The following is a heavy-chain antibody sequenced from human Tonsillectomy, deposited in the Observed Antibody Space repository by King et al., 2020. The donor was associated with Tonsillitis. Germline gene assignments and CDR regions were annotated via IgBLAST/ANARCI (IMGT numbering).Heavy chain of an antibody. J-gene: IGHJ6*02. CDR1: GFTFSSYG. CDR2: IRYDGNNK. V-gene: IGHV3-30*02. CDR3: AKDEGYCVGDCYYYGMDV. Sequence: QLVQSGGGVVQAGGSLRLSCAVSGFTFSSYGMHWVRQAPGKGLERVAFIRYDGNNKYYVDSVKGRFTISRDNSKNTLYLQMNSLRAEDTAVSYWAKDEGYCVGDCYYYGMDVWGQGTTVTVSS. D-gene: IGHD2-21*01.